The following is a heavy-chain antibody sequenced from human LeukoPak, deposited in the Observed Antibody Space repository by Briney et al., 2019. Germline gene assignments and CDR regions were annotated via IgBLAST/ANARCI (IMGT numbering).Heavy chain of an antibody. CDR1: GGSISSGSYY. CDR2: IYTSGST. CDR3: AREDYDSSGYDDY. Sequence: SETLSLTCTVSGGSISSGSYYWSWIRQPAGKGLEWIGRIYTSGSTNYNPSLKSRVTMSVDTSKNQFSLKLSSVTAADTAVYYCAREDYDSSGYDDYWGQGTLVTVSS. J-gene: IGHJ4*02. V-gene: IGHV4-61*02. D-gene: IGHD3-22*01.